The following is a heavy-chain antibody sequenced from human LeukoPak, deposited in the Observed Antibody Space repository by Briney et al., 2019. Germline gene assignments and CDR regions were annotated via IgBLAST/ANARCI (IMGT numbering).Heavy chain of an antibody. CDR1: GFTFSSYG. CDR2: ISGSGGST. V-gene: IGHV3-23*01. D-gene: IGHD3-10*01. CDR3: AKVRLLWFGELHY. J-gene: IGHJ4*02. Sequence: QTGGSLRLSCAASGFTFSSYGMSWVRQAPGKGLEWVSAISGSGGSTYYADSVKGRFTISRDNSKNTLYLQMNSLRAEDTAVYYCAKVRLLWFGELHYWGQGTLVTVSS.